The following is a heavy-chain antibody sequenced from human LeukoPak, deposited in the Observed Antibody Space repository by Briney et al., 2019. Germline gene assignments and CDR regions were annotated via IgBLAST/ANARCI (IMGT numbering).Heavy chain of an antibody. CDR2: ISYDGSNK. Sequence: GGSLRLSCAASGFTFSSYGMHWVRQAPGKRLEWVAVISYDGSNKYYADSVKGRFTISRDNSKNTLYLQMNSLRAEDTAVYYCAKDLYYYDSSGFEWSDYWGQGTLVTVSS. CDR3: AKDLYYYDSSGFEWSDY. V-gene: IGHV3-30*18. J-gene: IGHJ4*02. CDR1: GFTFSSYG. D-gene: IGHD3-22*01.